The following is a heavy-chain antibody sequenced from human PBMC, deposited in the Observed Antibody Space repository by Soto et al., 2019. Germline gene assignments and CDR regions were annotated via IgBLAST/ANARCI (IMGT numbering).Heavy chain of an antibody. D-gene: IGHD6-6*01. CDR1: GFTFSSYA. J-gene: IGHJ4*02. Sequence: QVQLVESGGGVVQHGKSLRLSCAASGFTFSSYAMHWARQAPGKGLEWVTVISIRGGDEYYAESVRGRFTISRDDSKHTLYLQMDSLRVEDTAVYYCARGTIVARQHLDYWGQGTLVTVSS. CDR3: ARGTIVARQHLDY. CDR2: ISIRGGDE. V-gene: IGHV3-30*03.